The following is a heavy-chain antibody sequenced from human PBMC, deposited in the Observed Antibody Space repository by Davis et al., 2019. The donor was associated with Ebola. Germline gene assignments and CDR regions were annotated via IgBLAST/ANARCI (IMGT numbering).Heavy chain of an antibody. D-gene: IGHD3-10*01. CDR2: INPNSGGT. V-gene: IGHV1-2*06. CDR1: GYTFTGYY. J-gene: IGHJ4*02. Sequence: AASVKVSCKASGYTFTGYYMHWVRQAPGQGLEWMGRINPNSGGTNYAQKFQGRVTITRDTSASTAYMELSSLRSEDTSVYYCARDRGGDYSFDYWGQGTLVTVS. CDR3: ARDRGGDYSFDY.